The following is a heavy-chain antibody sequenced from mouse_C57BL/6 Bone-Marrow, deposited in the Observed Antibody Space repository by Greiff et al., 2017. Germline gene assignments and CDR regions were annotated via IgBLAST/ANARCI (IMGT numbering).Heavy chain of an antibody. V-gene: IGHV2-6*01. CDR2: IWGVGST. Sequence: QVQLKESGPGLVAPSQSLSITCTVSGFSLTSYGVDWVRQSPGKGLEWLGVIWGVGSTNYNSALKSRLSISKDNSKSQVVLKMNSRQTDDTAMYYCAGSLYERAMDDWGQGTSVTVSS. CDR1: GFSLTSYG. CDR3: AGSLYERAMDD. J-gene: IGHJ4*01. D-gene: IGHD6-1*01.